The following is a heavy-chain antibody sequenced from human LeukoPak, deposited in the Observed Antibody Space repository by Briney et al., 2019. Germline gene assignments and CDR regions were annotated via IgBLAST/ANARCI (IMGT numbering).Heavy chain of an antibody. Sequence: ASVKVSCKASGYTFTSYYIHWVRQAPGQGLEWMGIINPSGGSTSYAQKFQGRVTMTRDTSTSTVYMELSSLRSEDTAVYYCARAGAVAGTRAWFDPWGQGTLVTVSS. CDR3: ARAGAVAGTRAWFDP. J-gene: IGHJ5*02. D-gene: IGHD6-19*01. CDR1: GYTFTSYY. V-gene: IGHV1-46*01. CDR2: INPSGGST.